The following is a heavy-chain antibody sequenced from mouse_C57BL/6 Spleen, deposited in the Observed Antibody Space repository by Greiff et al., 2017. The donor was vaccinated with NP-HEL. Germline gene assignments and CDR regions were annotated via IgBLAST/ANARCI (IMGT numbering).Heavy chain of an antibody. J-gene: IGHJ1*03. CDR1: GYTFTSYW. Sequence: QVQLQQPGAELVKPGASVKLSCKASGYTFTSYWMHWVKQRPGQGLEWIGMIHPNSGRTNYNEKFKSKATLTVDKSSSTAYMQLSSLTSEDSAVYYCARGTTVSWYFDVWGTGTTVTVSS. CDR3: ARGTTVSWYFDV. V-gene: IGHV1-64*01. D-gene: IGHD1-1*01. CDR2: IHPNSGRT.